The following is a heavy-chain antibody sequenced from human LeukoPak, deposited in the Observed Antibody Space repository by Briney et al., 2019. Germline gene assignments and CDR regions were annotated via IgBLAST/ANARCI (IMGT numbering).Heavy chain of an antibody. J-gene: IGHJ3*01. CDR1: GGSISSYY. V-gene: IGHV4-4*07. Sequence: SETLSLTCTVSGGSISSYYWSWIRQPAGKGLEWIGRIYTSGSTYYNPSLKSRVTISVDTSKNQFSLKLSSVTAADTAVYYCAKPSNYYGSATDAFDFWGQGTMVTVSS. D-gene: IGHD3-10*01. CDR2: IYTSGST. CDR3: AKPSNYYGSATDAFDF.